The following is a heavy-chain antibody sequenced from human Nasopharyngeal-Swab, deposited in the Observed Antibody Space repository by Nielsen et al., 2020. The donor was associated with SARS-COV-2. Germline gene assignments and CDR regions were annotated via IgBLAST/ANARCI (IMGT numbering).Heavy chain of an antibody. J-gene: IGHJ4*02. V-gene: IGHV3-23*01. CDR2: ISGSGDTT. CDR3: ARPDCGGDCFSPSYFDS. CDR1: GFTFSSYA. Sequence: GESLKISCAASGFTFSSYAMSWVRQAPGKGLEWVSIISGSGDTTYWADSVNDRFSISRDNTKNTLYLQMNSLRVEDTAVYYCARPDCGGDCFSPSYFDSWGQGTLVTVSS. D-gene: IGHD2-21*02.